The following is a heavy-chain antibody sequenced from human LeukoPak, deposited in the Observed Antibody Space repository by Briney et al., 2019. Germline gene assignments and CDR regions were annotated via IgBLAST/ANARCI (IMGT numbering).Heavy chain of an antibody. J-gene: IGHJ4*02. CDR1: GGSFSGYY. CDR3: ARGYCSSTSCSYFDY. D-gene: IGHD2-2*01. CDR2: INHSGST. V-gene: IGHV4-34*01. Sequence: PSETLSLTCAVYGGSFSGYYWSWIRQPPGKGLEWIGEINHSGSTNYNPSLKSRVTISVDTSKNQFSLKLSSVTAADTAVYYCARGYCSSTSCSYFDYWGQGTLVTVSS.